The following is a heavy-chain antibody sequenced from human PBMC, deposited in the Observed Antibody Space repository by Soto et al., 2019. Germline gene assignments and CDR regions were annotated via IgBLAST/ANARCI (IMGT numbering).Heavy chain of an antibody. J-gene: IGHJ5*02. CDR1: GFTLSTYA. D-gene: IGHD3-16*01. CDR3: ARDGGGFGP. CDR2: MSASGDNT. Sequence: EVQLLESGGGLVQPGGSRRLSCAASGFTLSTYAMSWLRQAPGKGLEWISVMSASGDNTKYADSVKGRFTITRDNSKNTLYLPMNSLRAEDTAVYYCARDGGGFGPWGQGTLVTVSS. V-gene: IGHV3-23*01.